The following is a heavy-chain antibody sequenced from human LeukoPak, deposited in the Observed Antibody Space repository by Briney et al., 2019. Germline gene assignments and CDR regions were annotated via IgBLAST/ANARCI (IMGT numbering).Heavy chain of an antibody. CDR1: GGSISAYY. D-gene: IGHD3-10*01. V-gene: IGHV4-59*01. CDR2: IFYSGST. J-gene: IGHJ2*01. Sequence: SETLSLTCTVSGGSISAYYWSWIRQPPGKGLEWIGYIFYSGSTNYNPSLKSRVTISLDTSKNQFSLKLSSVTAADTAVYYCARAPGDLEASRYWYFDLWGRGTLVTVSS. CDR3: ARAPGDLEASRYWYFDL.